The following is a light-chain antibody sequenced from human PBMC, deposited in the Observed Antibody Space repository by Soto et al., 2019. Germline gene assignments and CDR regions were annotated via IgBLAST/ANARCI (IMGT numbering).Light chain of an antibody. CDR2: TAS. V-gene: IGKV1-5*03. Sequence: DIQMAQSPSTLSASVGDRVTISCRASQSINAWLAWYQQKPGKAPKLLIHTASTLEDGVPSRFSGSGSGTEFTLTISSLQPDDFATYYCQHYSAYWTFGQGTKVEI. J-gene: IGKJ1*01. CDR1: QSINAW. CDR3: QHYSAYWT.